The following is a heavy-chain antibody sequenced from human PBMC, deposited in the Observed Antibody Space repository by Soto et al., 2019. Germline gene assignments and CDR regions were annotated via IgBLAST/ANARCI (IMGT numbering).Heavy chain of an antibody. J-gene: IGHJ4*02. V-gene: IGHV3-23*01. Sequence: EVQLLESGGGLVQPGRSLRLSCAASGFTFSSYAMRWVRQAPGKGLEWVSAISGSGGSTYYADSVKGRFTISRDNSKNTLYLQMNSLRAEDTAVYYCAKDLVLYRIIGYWGQGTLVTVSS. D-gene: IGHD2-8*01. CDR2: ISGSGGST. CDR3: AKDLVLYRIIGY. CDR1: GFTFSSYA.